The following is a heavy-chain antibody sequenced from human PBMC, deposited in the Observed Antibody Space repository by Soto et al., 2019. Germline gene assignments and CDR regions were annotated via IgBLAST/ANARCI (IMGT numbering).Heavy chain of an antibody. V-gene: IGHV1-69*06. CDR2: IIPIFGTA. Sequence: SVKVSCKASGGTFSSYAISWVRQAPGQGLEWMGGIIPIFGTANYAQKFQGRVTITADKSTSTAYMDLSSLRSEDTAVYYCARGYYYDSSGYSDAFDIWGQGTMVTVSS. J-gene: IGHJ3*02. CDR3: ARGYYYDSSGYSDAFDI. CDR1: GGTFSSYA. D-gene: IGHD3-22*01.